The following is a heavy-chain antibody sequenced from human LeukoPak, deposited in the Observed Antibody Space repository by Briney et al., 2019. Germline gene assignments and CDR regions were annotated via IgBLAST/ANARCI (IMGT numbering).Heavy chain of an antibody. Sequence: SETLSLTCAVYGGSFSGYYWSWIRQPPGKGLEWIGEINHSGSTNYNPSLKSRVTISVDTSKNQFSLKLSSVTAADTAVYYCARGRGITIFGVVIPRRNWFDPWGQGNLVTVSS. CDR3: ARGRGITIFGVVIPRRNWFDP. CDR1: GGSFSGYY. CDR2: INHSGST. V-gene: IGHV4-34*01. D-gene: IGHD3-3*01. J-gene: IGHJ5*02.